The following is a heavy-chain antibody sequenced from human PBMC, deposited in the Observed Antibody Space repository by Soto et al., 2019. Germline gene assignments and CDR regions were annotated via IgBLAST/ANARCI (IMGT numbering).Heavy chain of an antibody. D-gene: IGHD3-10*01. CDR3: ARVTGGSGRKAYYYYGMDV. Sequence: ASVKVSCKASGGTFSSYAISWVRQAPGQGLEWMGGIIPIFGTANYAQKFQGRVTITAAESTSTAYTELSSLRSEDTAVYYCARVTGGSGRKAYYYYGMDVWGQGTTVTVSS. CDR1: GGTFSSYA. CDR2: IIPIFGTA. V-gene: IGHV1-69*13. J-gene: IGHJ6*02.